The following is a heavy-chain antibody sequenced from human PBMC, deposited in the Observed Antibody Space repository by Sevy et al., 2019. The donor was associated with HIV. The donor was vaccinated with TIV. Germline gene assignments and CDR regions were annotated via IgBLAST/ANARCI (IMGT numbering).Heavy chain of an antibody. CDR3: ARLNDYGDY. CDR1: GFTFSSYE. Sequence: GGSLRLSCAASGFTFSSYEMNWVRQAPGKGLEWVSYISSSGSTIYYADSVKGRFTISRDNAKNSLYLQMNSLRAEDTAVYYCARLNDYGDYWGQGTLVTDSS. D-gene: IGHD4-17*01. J-gene: IGHJ4*02. V-gene: IGHV3-48*03. CDR2: ISSSGSTI.